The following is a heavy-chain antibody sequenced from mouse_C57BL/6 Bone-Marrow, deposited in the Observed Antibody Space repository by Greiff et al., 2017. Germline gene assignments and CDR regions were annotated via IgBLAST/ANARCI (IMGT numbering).Heavy chain of an antibody. D-gene: IGHD5-1*01. CDR2: FHPYNDDT. CDR1: GYTFTTYP. Sequence: VQVVESGAELVKPGASVKMSCKASGYTFTTYPIEWMKQNHGKSLEWIGNFHPYNDDTKYNEKFKGKATLTVEKSSNTVYLELSRLTSDYSAVYYCARSSTFFYYVDYWGQGTTLTVSS. V-gene: IGHV1-47*01. CDR3: ARSSTFFYYVDY. J-gene: IGHJ2*01.